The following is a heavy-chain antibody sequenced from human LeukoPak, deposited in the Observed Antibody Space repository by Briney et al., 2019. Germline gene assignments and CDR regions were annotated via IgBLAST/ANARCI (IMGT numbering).Heavy chain of an antibody. Sequence: QTGGSLRLSCAASGFTFSSHAMHWVRQAPGKGLEWVALISYDGSNKYYADSVKGRFTISRDNSMNTLYLQMNSLRAEDTAVYYCARGKFDTIFGVVIIYYYYYYYMDVWGKGTTVTVSS. CDR3: ARGKFDTIFGVVIIYYYYYYYMDV. J-gene: IGHJ6*03. V-gene: IGHV3-30*04. D-gene: IGHD3-3*01. CDR1: GFTFSSHA. CDR2: ISYDGSNK.